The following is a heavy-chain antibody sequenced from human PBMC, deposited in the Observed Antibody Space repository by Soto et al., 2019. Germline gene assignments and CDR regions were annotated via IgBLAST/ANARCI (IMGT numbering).Heavy chain of an antibody. CDR1: GGTFSSYA. V-gene: IGHV1-69*01. D-gene: IGHD3-10*01. CDR2: IIPIFGTA. J-gene: IGHJ6*02. Sequence: QVQLVQSGAEVKKPGSSVKVSCKASGGTFSSYAISWVRQAPGQGLEWMGGIIPIFGTANYAQKFQDRVTITADVSTSTAYMELSSLRSEDTAVYYCARSSITLVRGADYTMDVWGQGTTVTVSS. CDR3: ARSSITLVRGADYTMDV.